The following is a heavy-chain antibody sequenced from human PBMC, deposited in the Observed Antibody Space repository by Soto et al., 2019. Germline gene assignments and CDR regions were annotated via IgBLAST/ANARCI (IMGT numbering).Heavy chain of an antibody. J-gene: IGHJ4*02. CDR2: VSSSGGST. CDR1: XXXXXXXX. Sequence: EVQLLESGGGXVQPGGSXXXXXXXXXXXXXXXXXXXXRQAPGKGLEWVLAVSSSGGSTYYADSVKGRFTISRDNSKNTLYLQMNSLRAEDTAVYYCAKYSTSWRGGQFDYWGQGTLVTVSS. CDR3: AKYSTSWRGGQFDY. V-gene: IGHV3-23*01. D-gene: IGHD6-13*01.